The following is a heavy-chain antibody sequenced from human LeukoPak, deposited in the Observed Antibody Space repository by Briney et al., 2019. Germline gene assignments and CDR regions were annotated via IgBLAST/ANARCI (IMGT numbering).Heavy chain of an antibody. D-gene: IGHD5-24*01. J-gene: IGHJ4*02. Sequence: PSETLSLTCTVSGGSISSYYWSWIRQPPGMGLEWIGYISYSGSTNYNPSLKSRVTISVDTSKNQFPLKLSSVTAADTAVYYCARGGGLMATLFDYWGQGTLVTVSS. CDR3: ARGGGLMATLFDY. V-gene: IGHV4-59*01. CDR2: ISYSGST. CDR1: GGSISSYY.